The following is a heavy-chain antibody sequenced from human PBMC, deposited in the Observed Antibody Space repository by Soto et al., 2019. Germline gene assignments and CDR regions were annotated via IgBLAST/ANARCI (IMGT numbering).Heavy chain of an antibody. V-gene: IGHV3-53*01. CDR1: GFTVSDNY. CDR2: LYSAGRI. CDR3: AKSDPGYAYGLNV. J-gene: IGHJ6*02. Sequence: EAQLVESGGDLIQPGGSLRLSCAASGFTVSDNYITWVRQAPGKGLEWVSLLYSAGRIYYADSVMGRFTISRDTSKNTLYLQMNSLRTEDTAVYYCAKSDPGYAYGLNVWGQGTTVTVSS. D-gene: IGHD5-18*01.